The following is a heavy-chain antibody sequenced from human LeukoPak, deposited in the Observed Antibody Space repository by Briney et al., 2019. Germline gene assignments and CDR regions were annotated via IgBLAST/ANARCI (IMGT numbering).Heavy chain of an antibody. CDR1: GYTFTGYY. V-gene: IGHV1-2*02. D-gene: IGHD2-15*01. Sequence: ASVKVSCKASGYTFTGYYMHWVRQAPGQGLEWMGWINPNSGGTNYAQKFQGRVTMTRNTSISTAYMELSSLRSEDTAVYYCARDPRSWYYFDYWGQGTLVTVSS. CDR2: INPNSGGT. J-gene: IGHJ4*02. CDR3: ARDPRSWYYFDY.